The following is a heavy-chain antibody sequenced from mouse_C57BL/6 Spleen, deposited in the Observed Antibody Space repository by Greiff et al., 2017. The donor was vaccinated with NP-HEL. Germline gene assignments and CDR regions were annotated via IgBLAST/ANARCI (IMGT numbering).Heavy chain of an antibody. CDR2: IYWDDDK. Sequence: QVTLKVSGPGILQSSQTLSLTCSFSGFSLSTSGMGVSWIRQPSGKGLELLAHIYWDDDKRSNPSLKSRLTISKDTSRNQVFLKITSVDTADTATYDGARHYYGSSYNYAMDYWGQGTSVTVSS. D-gene: IGHD1-1*01. CDR1: GFSLSTSGMG. CDR3: ARHYYGSSYNYAMDY. V-gene: IGHV8-12*01. J-gene: IGHJ4*01.